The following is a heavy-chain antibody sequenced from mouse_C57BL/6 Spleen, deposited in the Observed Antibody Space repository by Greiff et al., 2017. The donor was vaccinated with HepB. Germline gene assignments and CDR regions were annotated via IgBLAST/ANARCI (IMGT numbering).Heavy chain of an antibody. CDR1: GFTFSSYA. CDR3: ARDRDFYYGSSYEFAY. V-gene: IGHV5-4*01. J-gene: IGHJ3*01. D-gene: IGHD1-1*01. CDR2: ISDGGSYT. Sequence: EVQRVESGGGLVKPGGSLKLSCAASGFTFSSYAMSWVRQTPEKRLEWVATISDGGSYTYYPDNVKGRFTISRDNAKNNLYLQMSHLKSEDTAMYYCARDRDFYYGSSYEFAYWGQGTLVTVSA.